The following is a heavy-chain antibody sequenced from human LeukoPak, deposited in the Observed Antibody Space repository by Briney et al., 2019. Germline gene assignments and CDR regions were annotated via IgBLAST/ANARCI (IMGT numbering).Heavy chain of an antibody. CDR2: INTNTGNP. J-gene: IGHJ4*02. CDR3: AREYNGDYVD. CDR1: GYTFTSYA. D-gene: IGHD4-17*01. Sequence: ASVTVSRTASGYTFTSYAMNWVRQAPGQGLEWMGWINTNTGNPTYAQGFTGRFVFSLDTSVSTAYLQISSLKAEDTAVYYCAREYNGDYVDWGQGTLVTVSS. V-gene: IGHV7-4-1*02.